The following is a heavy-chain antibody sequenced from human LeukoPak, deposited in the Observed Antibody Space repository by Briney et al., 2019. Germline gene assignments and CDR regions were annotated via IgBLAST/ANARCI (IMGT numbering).Heavy chain of an antibody. J-gene: IGHJ2*01. CDR2: IDTAGGT. D-gene: IGHD2-21*02. V-gene: IGHV3-13*04. CDR1: GFTFSSYD. CDR3: AREGFCGGNCPGYLDL. Sequence: GGSLRLSCAASGFTFSSYDMHWVRQTTGKGLEWVSAIDTAGGTYYPDFVKGRFTISRENAKNSFYLQMNSLRAGDTAVYYCAREGFCGGNCPGYLDLWGRDTLVSVSS.